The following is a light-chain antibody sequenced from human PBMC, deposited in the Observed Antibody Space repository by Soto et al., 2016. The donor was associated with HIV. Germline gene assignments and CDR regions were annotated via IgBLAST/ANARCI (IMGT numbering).Light chain of an antibody. V-gene: IGKV1-17*01. J-gene: IGKJ4*01. CDR1: QDIRND. CDR3: LRRITRYPLS. CDR2: AAS. Sequence: DIQMTQSPSSLSASVGDRVIITCRASQDIRNDLGWYQQKPGKXPQRLIYAASSLQNGVPSRFSGSGSGTQFTLTISQPCSLTILLTYYCLRRITRYPLSFGGGTKVE.